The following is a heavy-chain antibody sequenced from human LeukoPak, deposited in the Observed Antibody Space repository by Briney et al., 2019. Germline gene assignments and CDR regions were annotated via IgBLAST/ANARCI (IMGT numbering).Heavy chain of an antibody. J-gene: IGHJ4*02. CDR1: GGSISSGSYY. CDR3: ASTGRDYDILTGYERYFDY. Sequence: SQTLSLTCTVSGGSISSGSYYWSWIRQPAGKGLEWIGRIYTSGSTNYNPSLKSRVTISVDTSKNQFSLKLSSVTAADTAVYYCASTGRDYDILTGYERYFDYWGQGTLVTVSS. CDR2: IYTSGST. V-gene: IGHV4-61*02. D-gene: IGHD3-9*01.